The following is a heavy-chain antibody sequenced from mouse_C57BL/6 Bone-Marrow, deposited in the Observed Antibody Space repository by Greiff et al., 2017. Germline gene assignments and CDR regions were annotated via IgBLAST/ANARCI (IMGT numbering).Heavy chain of an antibody. D-gene: IGHD4-1*01. CDR2: ISDGGSYT. CDR1: GFTFSSYA. J-gene: IGHJ2*01. V-gene: IGHV5-4*01. CDR3: ARDRANWDLGGYFDY. Sequence: EVKLVESGGGLVKPGGSLKLSCAASGFTFSSYAMSWVRPTPEKRLEWVATISDGGSYTYYPDNVKGRFTISRDNAKNNLYLQMSHLKSEDTAMYYCARDRANWDLGGYFDYWGQGTTLTVSS.